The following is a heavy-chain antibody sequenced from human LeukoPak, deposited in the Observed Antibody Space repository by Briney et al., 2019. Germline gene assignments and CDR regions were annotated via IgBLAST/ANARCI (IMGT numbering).Heavy chain of an antibody. J-gene: IGHJ4*02. Sequence: SETLSLTCTVSGGSISSYYWSWIRQPPGKGLEWIGYIYYSGSTNYNPSLKSRVTISVDTSKNQFSLKLSSVTAADTAVYYCARGGYSGYDWDYWGQGILVTVSS. CDR3: ARGGYSGYDWDY. V-gene: IGHV4-59*12. CDR1: GGSISSYY. D-gene: IGHD5-12*01. CDR2: IYYSGST.